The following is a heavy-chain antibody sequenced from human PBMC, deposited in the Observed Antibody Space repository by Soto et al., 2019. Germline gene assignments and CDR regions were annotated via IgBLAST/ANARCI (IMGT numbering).Heavy chain of an antibody. CDR1: GYSFTSYW. CDR3: AIQSEGSSSKAYYYYYGMDV. Sequence: GESLKISCKGSGYSFTSYWIGWVRQMPGKGLEWMGIIYPGDSDTRYSPSFQGQVTISADKSISTAYLQWSSLKASDTAMYYCAIQSEGSSSKAYYYYYGMDVWGQGTTVTVSS. J-gene: IGHJ6*02. D-gene: IGHD6-13*01. V-gene: IGHV5-51*01. CDR2: IYPGDSDT.